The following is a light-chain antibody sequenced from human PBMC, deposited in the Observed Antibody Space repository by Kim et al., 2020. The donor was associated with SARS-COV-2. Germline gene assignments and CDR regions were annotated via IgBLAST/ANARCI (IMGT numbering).Light chain of an antibody. J-gene: IGKJ2*01. V-gene: IGKV1-27*01. CDR1: QGVSTY. CDR3: QQYNSAPYT. Sequence: SASVGDRATITCRASQGVSTYLAWYQQKPGKAPQLLIYAASTLQSGVTPRFSGSGSGTDFTLTIDSLEPDDVATYSCQQYNSAPYTFGQGTKLEI. CDR2: AAS.